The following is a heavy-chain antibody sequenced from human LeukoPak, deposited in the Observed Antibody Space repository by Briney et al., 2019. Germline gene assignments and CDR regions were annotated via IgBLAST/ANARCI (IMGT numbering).Heavy chain of an antibody. CDR3: ANSDILTGYYRY. CDR2: INSDGSST. CDR1: GFTFSSYW. Sequence: PGGSLRLSCAASGFTFSSYWMHWVRQAPGKGLVWVSRINSDGSSTSYADSVKGRFTISRDNSKNTLYLQMNSLRAEDTAVYYCANSDILTGYYRYWGQGTLVTVSS. J-gene: IGHJ4*02. V-gene: IGHV3-74*01. D-gene: IGHD3-9*01.